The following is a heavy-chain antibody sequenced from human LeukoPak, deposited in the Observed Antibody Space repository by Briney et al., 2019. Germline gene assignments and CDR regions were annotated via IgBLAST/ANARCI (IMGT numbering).Heavy chain of an antibody. CDR1: GYTFTSYD. Sequence: ASVKVSCKASGYTFTSYDINWVRQATGQGLEWMGWMNPNSGNTGYAQKFQGRVTMTRNTSISTAYMELSSLRSEDTAVYYCARHFGYYDSSGYYSDVGFDYWGRGTLVTVSS. CDR2: MNPNSGNT. CDR3: ARHFGYYDSSGYYSDVGFDY. D-gene: IGHD3-22*01. V-gene: IGHV1-8*01. J-gene: IGHJ4*02.